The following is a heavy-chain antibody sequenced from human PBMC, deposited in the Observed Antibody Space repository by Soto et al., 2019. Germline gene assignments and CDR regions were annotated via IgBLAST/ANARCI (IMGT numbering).Heavy chain of an antibody. V-gene: IGHV1-2*04. CDR1: GYTFTGYY. D-gene: IGHD5-12*01. J-gene: IGHJ3*02. CDR2: INPNSGGT. Sequence: GASVKVSCKASGYTFTGYYMHWVRQAPGQGLEWMGWINPNSGGTNYAQKFQGWVTMTRDTSISTAYMELSRLRSDDTAVYYCARLAEYSGYDYDAFDIWGQGTMVTVSS. CDR3: ARLAEYSGYDYDAFDI.